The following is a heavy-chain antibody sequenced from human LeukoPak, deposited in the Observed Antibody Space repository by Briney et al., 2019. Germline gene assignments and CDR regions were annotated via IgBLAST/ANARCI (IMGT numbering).Heavy chain of an antibody. J-gene: IGHJ4*02. D-gene: IGHD6-13*01. Sequence: SETLSLTCTVSGGSISSYYWSWIRQPPGKGLEWIGYIYYSGTTNYNPSLKSRVTISVDTSKNQFSLKLSSVTAADTAIYYCARGVYIAAAQYGYWGQGTLVSVSS. V-gene: IGHV4-59*01. CDR2: IYYSGTT. CDR1: GGSISSYY. CDR3: ARGVYIAAAQYGY.